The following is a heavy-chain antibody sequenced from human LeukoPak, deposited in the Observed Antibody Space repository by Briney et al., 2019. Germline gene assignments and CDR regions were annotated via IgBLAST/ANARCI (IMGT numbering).Heavy chain of an antibody. CDR2: IYHSGST. Sequence: SGTLSLTCAVSGGSISSSNWWSWVRQPPGKGLEWIGEIYHSGSTNYNPSLKSRVTISVDKSKNQFSLKLGSVTAADTAVYYCARDPPNYYYDSSGYGAFDIWGQGTMVTVSS. CDR1: GGSISSSNW. CDR3: ARDPPNYYYDSSGYGAFDI. J-gene: IGHJ3*02. D-gene: IGHD3-22*01. V-gene: IGHV4-4*02.